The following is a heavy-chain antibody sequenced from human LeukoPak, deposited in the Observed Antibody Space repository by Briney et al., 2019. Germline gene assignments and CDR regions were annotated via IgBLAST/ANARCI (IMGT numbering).Heavy chain of an antibody. J-gene: IGHJ4*02. V-gene: IGHV4-59*08. CDR3: AAISGSYLYFDY. Sequence: SETLSLTCTVSGGSISSYYWSWIRQPPGKGLEWIGYIYYSGSTNYNPSLKSRVTISVDTSKNQFSLKLSSVTAADTAVYYCAAISGSYLYFDYWGQGTLVTVSS. D-gene: IGHD1-26*01. CDR1: GGSISSYY. CDR2: IYYSGST.